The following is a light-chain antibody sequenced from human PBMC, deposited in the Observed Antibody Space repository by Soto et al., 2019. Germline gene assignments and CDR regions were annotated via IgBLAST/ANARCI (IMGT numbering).Light chain of an antibody. V-gene: IGKV3-20*01. Sequence: EIVLTQSPGTLSLSPGERATLSCRASQSVSSSYLAWYQQKPGQAPRLLNYDASSRATGIPDRFSGRGSVTDFTLTISRLEPEDFAVYYCQHYGYSPAFGGGTKVEIK. CDR2: DAS. CDR3: QHYGYSPA. CDR1: QSVSSSY. J-gene: IGKJ4*01.